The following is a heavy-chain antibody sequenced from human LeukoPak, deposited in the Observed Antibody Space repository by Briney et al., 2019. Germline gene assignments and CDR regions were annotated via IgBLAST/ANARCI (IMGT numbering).Heavy chain of an antibody. Sequence: ASVKVSCKASGYTFTSYGISRVRQAPGQGLEWMGWISAYNGNTNYAQKLQGRVTMTTDASTSTAYMELRSLRSDDTAVYYRARDVGIFGAAYGGNWFDPWGQGTLVTVSS. D-gene: IGHD3-3*01. CDR1: GYTFTSYG. CDR3: ARDVGIFGAAYGGNWFDP. V-gene: IGHV1-18*01. CDR2: ISAYNGNT. J-gene: IGHJ5*02.